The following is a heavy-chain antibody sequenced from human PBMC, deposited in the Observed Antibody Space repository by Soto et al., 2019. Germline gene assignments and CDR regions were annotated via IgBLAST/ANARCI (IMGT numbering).Heavy chain of an antibody. CDR1: GFTFDDYA. J-gene: IGHJ4*02. D-gene: IGHD5-12*01. CDR2: ISWYSGSI. Sequence: GGSLRLSCAASGFTFDDYAMHWVRQAPGKGLEWVSGISWYSGSIGYADSVKGRFTISRDNAKNSLYLQMNSLRAEDTALYYCAKVGGSGYDFDYWGQGTLVTVSS. CDR3: AKVGGSGYDFDY. V-gene: IGHV3-9*01.